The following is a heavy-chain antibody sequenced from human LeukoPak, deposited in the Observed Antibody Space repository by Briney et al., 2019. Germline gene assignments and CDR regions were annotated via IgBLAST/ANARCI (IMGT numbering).Heavy chain of an antibody. CDR3: ARHGSAGTA. Sequence: SETLSLTCTVSGGSNRGTSYYWGWIRQPPGKGLEWIGSFDYSGSTYYNASLNSRVTISIDTANKQFSLKLTSVVAADTAVYYCARHGSAGTAWGQGTQVTVSS. CDR1: GGSNRGTSYY. J-gene: IGHJ5*02. D-gene: IGHD6-13*01. V-gene: IGHV4-39*01. CDR2: FDYSGST.